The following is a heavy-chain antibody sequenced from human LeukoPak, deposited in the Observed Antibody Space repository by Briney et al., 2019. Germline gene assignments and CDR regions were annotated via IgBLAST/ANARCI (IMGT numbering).Heavy chain of an antibody. CDR2: IYYSGST. V-gene: IGHV4-39*01. D-gene: IGHD4-17*01. Sequence: PSETLSLTCTVSGGSISSYYWGWIRQPPGKGLEWIGSIYYSGSTYYNPSLKSRVTISVDTSKNQFSLKLSSVTAADTAVYYCARHRIHDYGDYAWFDPWGQGTLVTVSS. CDR3: ARHRIHDYGDYAWFDP. J-gene: IGHJ5*02. CDR1: GGSISSYY.